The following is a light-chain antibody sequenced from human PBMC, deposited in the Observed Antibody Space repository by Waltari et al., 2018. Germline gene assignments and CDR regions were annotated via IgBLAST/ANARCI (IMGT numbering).Light chain of an antibody. CDR1: QNVYSN. V-gene: IGKV3-15*01. J-gene: IGKJ4*01. CDR2: GAS. Sequence: SPGERATLSCRTSQNVYSNLAWYQQKPGQAPRVLIYGASTRETGTPDRFTGSGSGTEFTLTISSLQSEDFAVYYCQQYSNWPLTFGGGTKVEIK. CDR3: QQYSNWPLT.